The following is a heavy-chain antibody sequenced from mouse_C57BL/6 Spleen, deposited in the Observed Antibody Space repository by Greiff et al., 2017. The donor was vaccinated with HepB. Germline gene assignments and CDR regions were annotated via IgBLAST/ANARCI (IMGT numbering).Heavy chain of an antibody. CDR2: IDPSDSYT. Sequence: QVQLQQPGAELVMPGASVKLSCKASGYTFTSYWMHWVKQRPGQGLEWIGEIDPSDSYTNYNQKFKGKSTLTVDKSSSTAYMQPSSLTSEDSAVYYCARRDYYDYDGFAYWGQGTLVTVSA. V-gene: IGHV1-69*01. CDR3: ARRDYYDYDGFAY. D-gene: IGHD2-4*01. J-gene: IGHJ3*01. CDR1: GYTFTSYW.